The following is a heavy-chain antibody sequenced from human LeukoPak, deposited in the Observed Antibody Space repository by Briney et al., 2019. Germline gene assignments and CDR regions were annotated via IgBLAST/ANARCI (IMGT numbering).Heavy chain of an antibody. CDR2: IYYSGST. V-gene: IGHV4-39*07. CDR3: AATRVGYSSGEYYYYGMDV. D-gene: IGHD6-19*01. Sequence: PSETLSLTCTVSGGSISSSSYYWGWIRQPPGKGLEWIGSIYYSGSTYYNPSLKSRVTISVDTSKNQFSLKLSSVTAADTAVYYCAATRVGYSSGEYYYYGMDVWGQGTTVTVSS. J-gene: IGHJ6*02. CDR1: GGSISSSSYY.